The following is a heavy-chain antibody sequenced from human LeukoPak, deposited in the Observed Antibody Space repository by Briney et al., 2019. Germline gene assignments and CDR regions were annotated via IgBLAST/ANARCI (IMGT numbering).Heavy chain of an antibody. CDR2: ISADGGST. V-gene: IGHV3-43*02. CDR3: AKESGKFDY. Sequence: GGSLRLSCVASGLNFDDSAMHWVRQAPGKGLEWVSLISADGGSTFSADSVKGRFSISRDNSKNSLYLQMNRLRSEDTAMYYCAKESGKFDYWGQGTLVAVSS. CDR1: GLNFDDSA. J-gene: IGHJ4*02.